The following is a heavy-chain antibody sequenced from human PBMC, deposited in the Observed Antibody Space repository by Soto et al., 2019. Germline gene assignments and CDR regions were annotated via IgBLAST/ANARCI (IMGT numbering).Heavy chain of an antibody. CDR2: IYYSGST. J-gene: IGHJ4*02. CDR3: ARGKVSHYYDSSGYPKVGSSFDY. D-gene: IGHD3-22*01. V-gene: IGHV4-31*03. Sequence: PSETLSLTCTVSGGSISSGGYYWSWIRQHPGKGLEWIGYIYYSGSTYYNPSLKSRVTISVDTSKNQFSLKLSSVTAADTAVYYCARGKVSHYYDSSGYPKVGSSFDYWGQGTLVTVSS. CDR1: GGSISSGGYY.